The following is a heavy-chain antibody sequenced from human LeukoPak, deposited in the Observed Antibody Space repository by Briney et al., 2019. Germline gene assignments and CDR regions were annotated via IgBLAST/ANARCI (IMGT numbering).Heavy chain of an antibody. CDR2: INHSGST. CDR1: GGSFSGYY. J-gene: IGHJ5*02. V-gene: IGHV4-34*01. CDR3: ARGLTYYYDSSGYYPRGWFDP. D-gene: IGHD3-22*01. Sequence: SETLCLTCAVYGGSFSGYYWSWIRQPPGKGLEWIGEINHSGSTNYNPSLKSRVTISVDTSKNQFSLKLSSVTAADTAVYYCARGLTYYYDSSGYYPRGWFDPRGQGTLVTVSS.